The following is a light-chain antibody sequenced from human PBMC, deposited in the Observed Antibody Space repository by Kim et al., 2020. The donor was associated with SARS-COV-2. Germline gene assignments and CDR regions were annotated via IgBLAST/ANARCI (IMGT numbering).Light chain of an antibody. V-gene: IGKV1-5*01. CDR1: QSINKR. CDR2: DAS. CDR3: QQYHAYWT. J-gene: IGKJ1*01. Sequence: GDRVTITCRASQSINKRLAWYQQKPGTAPKLLIYDASTLESGVPSRFSGSGSETEFTLTISSLQPDDLATYYCQQYHAYWTFGQGTKV.